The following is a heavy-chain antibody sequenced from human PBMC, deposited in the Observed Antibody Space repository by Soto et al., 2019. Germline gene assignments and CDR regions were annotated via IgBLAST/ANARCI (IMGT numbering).Heavy chain of an antibody. CDR2: IYPGDSDT. CDR3: ARHIAEWQQLGGRFDP. CDR1: GYSFTSYW. J-gene: IGHJ5*02. Sequence: GESLKISCKGSGYSFTSYWIGWVRQMPGKGLEWMGIIYPGDSDTRYSPSFQGQVTISADKSISTAYLQWSSLKASDTAMYYCARHIAEWQQLGGRFDPWGQGTLVTVSS. D-gene: IGHD6-13*01. V-gene: IGHV5-51*01.